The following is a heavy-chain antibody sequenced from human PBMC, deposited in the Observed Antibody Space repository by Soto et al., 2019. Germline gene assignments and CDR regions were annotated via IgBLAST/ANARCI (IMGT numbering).Heavy chain of an antibody. CDR3: ARFRAGYYYYYGMDV. CDR2: IYPGDSDT. J-gene: IGHJ6*02. Sequence: GESLKISCKGSGYSFTSYWIGWVRQMPGKGLEWMGIIYPGDSDTRYSPSFQGQVTISADKSISTAYLQWSSLKASDTAMYYCARFRAGYYYYYGMDVWGQGXTVTVSS. D-gene: IGHD6-25*01. CDR1: GYSFTSYW. V-gene: IGHV5-51*01.